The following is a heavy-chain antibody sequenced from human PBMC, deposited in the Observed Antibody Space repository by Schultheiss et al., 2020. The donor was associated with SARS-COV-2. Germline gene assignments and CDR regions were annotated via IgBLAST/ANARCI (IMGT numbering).Heavy chain of an antibody. CDR3: ARDKDGDLDY. CDR1: GGSISSYY. CDR2: IYYSGST. Sequence: SQTLSLTCTVSGGSISSYYWSWIRQPPGKGLEWIGYIYYSGSTNYNPSLKSRVTISLDTSKNQFSLRLSSVTAADTAVYYCARDKDGDLDYWGQGTLVTVSS. J-gene: IGHJ4*02. D-gene: IGHD4-17*01. V-gene: IGHV4-59*01.